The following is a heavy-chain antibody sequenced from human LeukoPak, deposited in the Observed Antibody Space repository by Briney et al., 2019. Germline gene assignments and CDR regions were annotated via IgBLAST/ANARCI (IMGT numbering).Heavy chain of an antibody. V-gene: IGHV3-53*01. CDR1: AFSGSRNH. CDR2: IYTGSKT. Sequence: GGSLTLSCVASAFSGSRNHVTWVRQAPGQGLEWVAFIYTGSKTDYADSVKGRFTISRDNSKNKVYLQMNSLRAEDTAVYYCARLETSNHDFWSGRPRGYMEVWGKGTTVTVSS. J-gene: IGHJ6*03. CDR3: ARLETSNHDFWSGRPRGYMEV. D-gene: IGHD3-3*01.